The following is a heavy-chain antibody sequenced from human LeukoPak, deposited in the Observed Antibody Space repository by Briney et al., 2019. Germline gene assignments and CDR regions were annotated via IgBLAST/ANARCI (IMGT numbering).Heavy chain of an antibody. J-gene: IGHJ4*02. V-gene: IGHV3-49*04. CDR1: GFRFSYHD. CDR3: TRSVTGN. CDR2: IRSKAYGGTT. Sequence: GGSLRLSCAASGFRFSYHDMHWVRQAPGKGLEWVGFIRSKAYGGTTEYAASVKGRFTISRDDSKSIAYLQMNSLKTEDTAVYYCTRSVTGNWGQGTLVTVSS. D-gene: IGHD1-14*01.